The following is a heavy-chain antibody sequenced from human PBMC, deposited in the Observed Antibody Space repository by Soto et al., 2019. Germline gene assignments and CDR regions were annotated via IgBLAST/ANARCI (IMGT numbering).Heavy chain of an antibody. J-gene: IGHJ5*02. D-gene: IGHD6-19*01. CDR2: IWYDGSNK. Sequence: PGGSLRLSCAASGFTFSSYGMHWVRQAPGKGLEWVAVIWYDGSNKYYADSVKGRFTISRDNSKNTLYLQMNSLRAEDTAVYYCARDLERGWYPNWFDPWGQGTLVTVSS. CDR1: GFTFSSYG. V-gene: IGHV3-33*01. CDR3: ARDLERGWYPNWFDP.